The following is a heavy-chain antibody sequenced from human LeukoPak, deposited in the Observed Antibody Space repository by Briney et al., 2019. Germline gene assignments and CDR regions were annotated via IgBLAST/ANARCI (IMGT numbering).Heavy chain of an antibody. CDR2: ISSSSSYI. J-gene: IGHJ4*02. D-gene: IGHD1-26*01. CDR3: ARARVGAGGFDY. V-gene: IGHV3-21*01. Sequence: GGSLRLSCAASGFTFSSYSMNWVRQAPGKGLEWVSSISSSSSYIYYADSVKGRFTISRDNAKNSLYLQMNSLRAEDTAVYYCARARVGAGGFDYWGQGTLVTVSS. CDR1: GFTFSSYS.